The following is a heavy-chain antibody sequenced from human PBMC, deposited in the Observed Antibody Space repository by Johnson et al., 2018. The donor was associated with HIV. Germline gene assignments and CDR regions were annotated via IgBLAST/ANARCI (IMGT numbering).Heavy chain of an antibody. CDR3: ARERYYYDSSGSYNPHAFDI. Sequence: QVQLVESGGGLVQPGGSLRLSCAASGFTFSNNAMSWVRQAPGKGLEWVAVISFDGSKEYYADSVKGRFTISRDNSKNSLYLQMNSLRDEDTALYYCARERYYYDSSGSYNPHAFDIWGQGTMVTVSS. CDR1: GFTFSNNA. D-gene: IGHD3-22*01. V-gene: IGHV3-30-3*01. CDR2: ISFDGSKE. J-gene: IGHJ3*02.